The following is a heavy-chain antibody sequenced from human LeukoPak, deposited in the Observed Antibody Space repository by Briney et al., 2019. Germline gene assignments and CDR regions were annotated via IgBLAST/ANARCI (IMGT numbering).Heavy chain of an antibody. J-gene: IGHJ4*02. CDR1: GLTFSNYD. CDR2: VSGSGDDT. CDR3: AKSYNNPTVAIRVRGVIPYFDS. D-gene: IGHD3-10*01. Sequence: GGSLRLSCAASGLTFSNYDMNWVRQAPGKGLEWVSSVSGSGDDTYYADSVKGRFIISRDNSKTTMYLQMNSPRADDTAVYYCAKSYNNPTVAIRVRGVIPYFDSWGQGALVTVSS. V-gene: IGHV3-23*01.